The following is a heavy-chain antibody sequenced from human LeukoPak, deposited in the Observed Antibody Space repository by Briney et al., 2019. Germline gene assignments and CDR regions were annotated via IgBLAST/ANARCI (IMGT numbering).Heavy chain of an antibody. CDR2: ISSSSSYI. Sequence: AGGSLRLSCAASGFTFSSYSMNWVRQAPGKGLEWVSSISSSSSYIYYADSVKGRFTISRDNAKNSLYLQMNSLRAEDTAVYYCARVGFGELWVDYWGQGTLVTVSS. D-gene: IGHD3-10*01. CDR1: GFTFSSYS. V-gene: IGHV3-21*01. CDR3: ARVGFGELWVDY. J-gene: IGHJ4*02.